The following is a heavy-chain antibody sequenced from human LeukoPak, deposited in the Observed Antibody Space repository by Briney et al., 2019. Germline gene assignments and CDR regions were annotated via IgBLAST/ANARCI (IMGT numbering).Heavy chain of an antibody. J-gene: IGHJ3*02. D-gene: IGHD2-15*01. Sequence: SETLSLTCTVPGGSISSYYWSWIRQPPGKGLEWIGYIYYSGSTNYNPSLKSRVTISVDTSKNQFSLKLSPVTAADTAVYYCARRYCSGGSCYPDAFDIWGQGTMVTVSS. CDR1: GGSISSYY. CDR3: ARRYCSGGSCYPDAFDI. CDR2: IYYSGST. V-gene: IGHV4-59*01.